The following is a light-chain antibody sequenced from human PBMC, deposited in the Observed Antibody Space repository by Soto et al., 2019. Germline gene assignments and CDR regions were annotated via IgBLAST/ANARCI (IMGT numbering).Light chain of an antibody. CDR3: QQYGSSPLT. J-gene: IGKJ4*01. CDR2: DAS. V-gene: IGKV3-20*01. Sequence: EIVLTQSPGTLSLSPGERATLSCRASQSVTSDYFAWYQQKPGQAPKLLIYDASSRATGISDRFSGSGSGTDFTLTISRLEPEDFAVYYCQQYGSSPLTFGGGTKVEIK. CDR1: QSVTSDY.